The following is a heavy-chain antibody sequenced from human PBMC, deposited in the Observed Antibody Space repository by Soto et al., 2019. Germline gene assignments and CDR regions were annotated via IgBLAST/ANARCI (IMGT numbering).Heavy chain of an antibody. CDR1: GYTFTSYY. J-gene: IGHJ3*02. Sequence: ASVKVSCKASGYTFTSYYMHWVRQAPGQGLEWMGIINPSGGSTSYAQKFQGRVTMTRDTSTSTVYMELSSLRSEDTAVYYCARGSAKIAAAGTGAFDIWSQGTMVTVSS. CDR3: ARGSAKIAAAGTGAFDI. V-gene: IGHV1-46*01. D-gene: IGHD6-13*01. CDR2: INPSGGST.